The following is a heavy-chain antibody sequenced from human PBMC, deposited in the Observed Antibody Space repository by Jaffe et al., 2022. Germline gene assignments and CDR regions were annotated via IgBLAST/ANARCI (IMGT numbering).Heavy chain of an antibody. V-gene: IGHV3-7*05. J-gene: IGHJ3*02. Sequence: EVQLVESGGGLVQPGGSLRLSCAASGFIISSYWMSWVRRAPGKGLEWVANIKKDGSEKHYADSVKGRFTVSRDNAKNSLDLQMNSLRVEDTAVYYCARYCTGGGCDAFDIWGQGTMVTASS. CDR2: IKKDGSEK. D-gene: IGHD2-8*02. CDR3: ARYCTGGGCDAFDI. CDR1: GFIISSYW.